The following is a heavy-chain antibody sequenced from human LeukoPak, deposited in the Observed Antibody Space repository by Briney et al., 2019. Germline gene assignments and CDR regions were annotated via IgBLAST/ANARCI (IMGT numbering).Heavy chain of an antibody. J-gene: IGHJ4*02. V-gene: IGHV3-21*01. CDR1: GFTFSSYS. Sequence: PGGSLRLSCAASGFTFSSYSMNWVRQAPGKGLEWVSSISSSSSYIYYADSVKGRFTISRDNAKNSLYLQMNSLRAEDTAVYYCAREESEVTTDYFDHWGQGTLVTVSS. CDR3: AREESEVTTDYFDH. CDR2: ISSSSSYI. D-gene: IGHD4-17*01.